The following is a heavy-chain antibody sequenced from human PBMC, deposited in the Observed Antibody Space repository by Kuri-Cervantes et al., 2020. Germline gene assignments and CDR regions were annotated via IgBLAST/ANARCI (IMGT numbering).Heavy chain of an antibody. D-gene: IGHD1-1*01. CDR2: ISKSSSTL. V-gene: IGHV3-48*01. Sequence: GGSLRLSCAASGFTFSSYEMNWVRQAPGKGLEWVSYISKSSSTLYYTDSVKGRFTISRDNSKNTLYLQMNSLRAEDTAVYYCARALEPYYNYYYMDVWGKGTTVTVSS. CDR3: ARALEPYYNYYYMDV. CDR1: GFTFSSYE. J-gene: IGHJ6*03.